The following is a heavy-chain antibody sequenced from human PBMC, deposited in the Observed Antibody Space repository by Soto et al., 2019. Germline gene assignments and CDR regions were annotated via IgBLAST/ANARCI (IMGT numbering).Heavy chain of an antibody. CDR1: GFPFSNYA. J-gene: IGHJ4*02. V-gene: IGHV3-23*01. CDR2: LSGSGVST. CDR3: AKIESRFFYDRTGYDPFDY. Sequence: QLLESGGGLVQPGGSLRLSCVASGFPFSNYAMTWVRQAPGKGLEWVSALSGSGVSTYYADSVMGRFTISRDNSKNTVYLQMNSLIAEDTAVYYCAKIESRFFYDRTGYDPFDYWGQGTLVTVSS. D-gene: IGHD3-22*01.